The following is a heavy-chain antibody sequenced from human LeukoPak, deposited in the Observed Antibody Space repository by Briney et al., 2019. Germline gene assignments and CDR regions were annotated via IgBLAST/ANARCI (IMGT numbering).Heavy chain of an antibody. CDR1: GGSFSGYY. Sequence: PSETLSLTCAVYGGSFSGYYWSWIRQPPGKGLEWIGEIYHSGSTNYNPSLKSRVTISVDKSKNQFSLELSSVTAADTAVYYCARRGSGTDAFDIWGQGTMVTVSS. V-gene: IGHV4-34*01. CDR2: IYHSGST. J-gene: IGHJ3*02. D-gene: IGHD6-19*01. CDR3: ARRGSGTDAFDI.